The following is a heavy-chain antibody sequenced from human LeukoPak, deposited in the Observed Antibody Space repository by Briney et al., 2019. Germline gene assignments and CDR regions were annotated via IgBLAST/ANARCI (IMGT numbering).Heavy chain of an antibody. CDR2: IYISGST. Sequence: SETLSLTCKVSGGLISTYFWNWIRQPAGKGLEWIGRIYISGSTNYNPSLKSRVTMSVDTSKNQFSLKLSSVTAADTAVYYCARGIAAIGIGWFDPWGQGTLVTVSS. CDR1: GGLISTYF. V-gene: IGHV4-4*07. J-gene: IGHJ5*02. CDR3: ARGIAAIGIGWFDP. D-gene: IGHD6-13*01.